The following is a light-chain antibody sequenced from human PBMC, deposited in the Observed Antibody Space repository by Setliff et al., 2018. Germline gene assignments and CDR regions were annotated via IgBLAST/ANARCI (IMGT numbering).Light chain of an antibody. CDR2: GAS. V-gene: IGKV3-15*01. J-gene: IGKJ4*01. Sequence: TLSLSPGERGTLSCRASQSVSSNLAWYQQKPGQAPRLLIYGASTRATGIPTRISGSGSGTEFTLTISSLQSEDFAVYYCQQYYDRPLTFGGGTKVDIK. CDR3: QQYYDRPLT. CDR1: QSVSSN.